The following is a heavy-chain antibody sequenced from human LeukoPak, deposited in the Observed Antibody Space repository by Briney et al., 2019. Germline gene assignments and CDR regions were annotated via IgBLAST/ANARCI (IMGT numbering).Heavy chain of an antibody. CDR3: ARSTYYYDSSGYYLNPFDY. CDR2: IYYSGST. V-gene: IGHV4-59*05. J-gene: IGHJ4*02. Sequence: SETLSLTCTVSGGSISSYYWSWIRQPAGKGLEWIGRIYYSGSTYYNPSLKSRVTISVDTSKNQFSLKLSSVTAADTAVHYCARSTYYYDSSGYYLNPFDYWGQGTLVTVSS. CDR1: GGSISSYY. D-gene: IGHD3-22*01.